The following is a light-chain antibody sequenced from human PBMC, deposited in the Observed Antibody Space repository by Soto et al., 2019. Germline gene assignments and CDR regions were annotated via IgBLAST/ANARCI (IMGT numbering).Light chain of an antibody. CDR2: GNT. CDR3: QSYDSSLSDWV. V-gene: IGLV1-40*01. Sequence: QSVLTQPPSVSGAPGQRVTISCTGSSSNIGSGYDVHWYQQLPGTAPKLLIYGNTNRPSGVPDRFSGSKSGTSASLAITGLHAEDEADYYCQSYDSSLSDWVFGGGTKVTVL. J-gene: IGLJ3*02. CDR1: SSNIGSGYD.